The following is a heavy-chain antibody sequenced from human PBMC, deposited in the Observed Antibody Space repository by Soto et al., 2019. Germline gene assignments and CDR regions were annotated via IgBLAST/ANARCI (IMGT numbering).Heavy chain of an antibody. V-gene: IGHV4-59*08. CDR3: ARQGQQQFARMWLDP. J-gene: IGHJ5*02. CDR2: MSFNGNT. Sequence: SETLSVTCSVWDGSSSSYYWSWFRKPPGKGLEWIGYMSFNGNTNYKPSLNGRVTISVDTSNNQFSLKLISVTAADTAVYYCARQGQQQFARMWLDPWGPGTLVTVSS. CDR1: DGSSSSYY. D-gene: IGHD6-13*01.